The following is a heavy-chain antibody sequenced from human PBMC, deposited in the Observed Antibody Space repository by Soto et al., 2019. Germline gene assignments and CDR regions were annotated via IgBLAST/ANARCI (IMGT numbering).Heavy chain of an antibody. D-gene: IGHD1-26*01. CDR2: FDPEDGET. J-gene: IGHJ4*02. Sequence: ASVKVSCKVSGYTLTELSMHWVRQAPGKGLEWMGGFDPEDGETIYAQKFQGRVTMTEDTSTDTAYMELSSLRSEDTAVYYCATVGSYKTYFDYWGQGTLVTVSS. CDR1: GYTLTELS. CDR3: ATVGSYKTYFDY. V-gene: IGHV1-24*01.